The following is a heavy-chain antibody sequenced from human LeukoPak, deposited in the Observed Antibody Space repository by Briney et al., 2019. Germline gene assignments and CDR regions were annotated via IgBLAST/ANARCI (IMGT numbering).Heavy chain of an antibody. J-gene: IGHJ4*02. Sequence: GGSLRLSCADSGFTYTNYWMSWVRQAPGKGLEWVANIKQDGRERYYVDSVKGRFTISRDNAKNSMYLQMNSLRADDTAVYYCARDAYIDRYFDYWGQGTLVTVSS. CDR3: ARDAYIDRYFDY. CDR1: GFTYTNYW. D-gene: IGHD3-22*01. V-gene: IGHV3-7*01. CDR2: IKQDGRER.